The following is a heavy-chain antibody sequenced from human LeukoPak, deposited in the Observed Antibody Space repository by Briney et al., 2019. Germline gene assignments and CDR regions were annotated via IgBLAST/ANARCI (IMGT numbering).Heavy chain of an antibody. CDR3: ARGRARFDY. V-gene: IGHV1-69*05. Sequence: ASVKVSCKASVGTYSSYAISWVRQAPGQRIEWMGGIIPIFGTANYAQKFQGRVTITTDESTSTAYMELSSLRSEDTAVYYCARGRARFDYWGQGTLVTVSS. CDR1: VGTYSSYA. J-gene: IGHJ4*02. CDR2: IIPIFGTA.